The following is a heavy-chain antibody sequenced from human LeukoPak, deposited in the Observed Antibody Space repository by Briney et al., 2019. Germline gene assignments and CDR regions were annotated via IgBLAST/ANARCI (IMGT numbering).Heavy chain of an antibody. J-gene: IGHJ4*02. CDR3: AKPARTDYADY. Sequence: PGGSLRLSCAASGFTFSKAWMSWVRQAPGKGLEWVSAISGSGSSTHYADSVKGRFTISRDNSKNTLYLQMNSLRAEDTAVYYCAKPARTDYADYWGQGTLVTVSS. CDR2: ISGSGSST. CDR1: GFTFSKAW. V-gene: IGHV3-23*01. D-gene: IGHD1-14*01.